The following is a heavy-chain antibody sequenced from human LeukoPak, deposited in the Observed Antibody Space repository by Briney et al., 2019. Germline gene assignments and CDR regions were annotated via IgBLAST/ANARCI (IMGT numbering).Heavy chain of an antibody. CDR2: IKKDGSEK. D-gene: IGHD3-10*01. J-gene: IGHJ4*02. Sequence: GGSLRLSCAASGFTFSSNWMSWVRQAPGKGLEWVANIKKDGSEKYYVDSVKGRLTISRDNAKNSVYLQMNSLRVEDTAVYYCAPYYYGSGTSLGYWGQGTLVTVSS. CDR3: APYYYGSGTSLGY. V-gene: IGHV3-7*01. CDR1: GFTFSSNW.